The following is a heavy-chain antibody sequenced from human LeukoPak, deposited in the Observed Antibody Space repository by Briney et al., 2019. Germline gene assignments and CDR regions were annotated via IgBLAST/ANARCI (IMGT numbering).Heavy chain of an antibody. J-gene: IGHJ6*03. Sequence: ASVKVSCKASGYTFTSYAMNWVRRAPGQGLEWMGWINTNTGNPTYAQGFTGRFVFSLDTSVSTAYLQISSLKAEDTAVYYCARGPSGLRPPSYYYYYMDVWGKGTTVTVSS. V-gene: IGHV7-4-1*02. CDR2: INTNTGNP. CDR1: GYTFTSYA. CDR3: ARGPSGLRPPSYYYYYMDV. D-gene: IGHD5-12*01.